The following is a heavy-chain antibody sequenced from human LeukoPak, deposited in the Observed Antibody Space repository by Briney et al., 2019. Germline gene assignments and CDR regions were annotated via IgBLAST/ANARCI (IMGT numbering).Heavy chain of an antibody. CDR3: ARVIVDGRRAPYCSGGSCYSVFDY. CDR2: INHSGST. J-gene: IGHJ4*02. CDR1: GGSFSGYY. D-gene: IGHD2-15*01. Sequence: SETLSLTCAVYGGSFSGYYWSWIRQPPGKGLEWMGEINHSGSTNYNPSLKSRVTISVDTSKNQFSLKLSSVTAADTAVYYCARVIVDGRRAPYCSGGSCYSVFDYWGQGTLVTVSS. V-gene: IGHV4-34*01.